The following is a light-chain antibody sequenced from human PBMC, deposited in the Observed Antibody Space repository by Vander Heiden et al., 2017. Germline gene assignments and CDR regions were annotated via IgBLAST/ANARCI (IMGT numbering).Light chain of an antibody. CDR2: DAA. J-gene: IGKJ4*01. V-gene: IGKV3-11*01. Sequence: EVVLTQSPVTLSLSPGERATLSCRASQSISTELFWYQQKPGQAPRLLIFDAAYSATGIPARFSGRGSGTDFTLTISGLVPEDVAVYYCRQRSNWPLTFGGGTKVEVK. CDR3: RQRSNWPLT. CDR1: QSISTE.